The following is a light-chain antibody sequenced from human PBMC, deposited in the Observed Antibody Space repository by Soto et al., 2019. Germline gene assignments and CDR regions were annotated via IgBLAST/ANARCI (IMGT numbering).Light chain of an antibody. J-gene: IGKJ4*01. CDR3: QHYQRSPPS. Sequence: EIPMTQSPSSLSASVGDRVPITCRASHPININLVWFQQKPGKAPKSLIYAATNLQSGVPSRFSGSGGGTDFSLTISSLQPEDVATYYCQHYQRSPPSFGGGTKVEIK. CDR1: HPININ. CDR2: AAT. V-gene: IGKV1-16*01.